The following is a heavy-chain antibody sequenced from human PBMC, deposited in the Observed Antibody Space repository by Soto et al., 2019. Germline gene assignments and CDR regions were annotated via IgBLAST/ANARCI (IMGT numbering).Heavy chain of an antibody. CDR1: GFTFGTDW. D-gene: IGHD3-22*01. Sequence: EVQLVESGGGLVQPGGSLRLSCAGSGFTFGTDWMSWVRQAPGKGLEWVANINRGGSDRYYVDSVKGRFTISRDNAKNSLYLQMNSLRAEDTAMYYCTRDLDTSGSAPISEYWGQGTLVTVSS. J-gene: IGHJ4*02. CDR2: INRGGSDR. CDR3: TRDLDTSGSAPISEY. V-gene: IGHV3-7*03.